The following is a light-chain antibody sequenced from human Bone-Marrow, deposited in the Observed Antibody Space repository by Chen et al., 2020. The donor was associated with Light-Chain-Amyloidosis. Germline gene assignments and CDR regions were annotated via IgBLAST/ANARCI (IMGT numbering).Light chain of an antibody. Sequence: YVPTQPSPFSGAPGQTATIACGGNNIGATSVHWYQQTPGQAPLLVVYDDSDRPSGIPERLSGSNSGNTATLTISRVEAGDEADYYCQVWDRSSDRPVFGGGTKLTVL. V-gene: IGLV3-21*02. CDR1: NIGATS. CDR3: QVWDRSSDRPV. J-gene: IGLJ3*02. CDR2: DDS.